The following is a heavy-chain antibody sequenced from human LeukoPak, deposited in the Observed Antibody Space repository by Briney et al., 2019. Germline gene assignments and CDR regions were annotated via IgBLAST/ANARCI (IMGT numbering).Heavy chain of an antibody. J-gene: IGHJ4*02. CDR3: ARDRGIAAAGLPFDY. V-gene: IGHV4-34*01. Sequence: SETLSLTRAVYGGSFSGYYWSWIRQPPGKGLEWIGEINHSGSTYYNPSLKSRVTISVDTSKNQFSLKLSSVTAADTAVYYCARDRGIAAAGLPFDYWGQGTLVTVSS. CDR2: INHSGST. D-gene: IGHD6-13*01. CDR1: GGSFSGYY.